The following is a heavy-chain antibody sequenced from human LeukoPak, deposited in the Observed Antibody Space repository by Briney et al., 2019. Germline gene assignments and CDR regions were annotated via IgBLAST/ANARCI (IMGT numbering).Heavy chain of an antibody. Sequence: GGSLRLSCAASGFTFSHYGMHWVRQAPGKGLEWVAFIRYDGSNKYYADSVKGRFTISRDNSKNTLYLQMNSLRAEDTAVYYCAKGTGRYSSPNMDVWGKGTTVTISS. CDR2: IRYDGSNK. CDR3: AKGTGRYSSPNMDV. J-gene: IGHJ6*03. D-gene: IGHD6-13*01. CDR1: GFTFSHYG. V-gene: IGHV3-30*02.